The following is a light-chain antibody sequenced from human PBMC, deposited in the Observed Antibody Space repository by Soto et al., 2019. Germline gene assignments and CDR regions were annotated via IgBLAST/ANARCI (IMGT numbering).Light chain of an antibody. Sequence: QSVLTQPASVSGSPGQSITISCTGTSSDVGGYNFVSWYQQHPGKAPELMIYDVSSRPSGVSNRFSGSKSGNTASLTISGLQAEDEADYYCSSYTSSSTLVFGGGTQLTVL. J-gene: IGLJ3*02. CDR3: SSYTSSSTLV. CDR1: SSDVGGYNF. V-gene: IGLV2-14*03. CDR2: DVS.